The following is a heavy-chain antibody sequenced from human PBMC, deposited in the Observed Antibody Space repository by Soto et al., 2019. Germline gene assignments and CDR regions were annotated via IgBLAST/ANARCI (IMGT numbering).Heavy chain of an antibody. CDR2: LSDSGSS. D-gene: IGHD3-22*01. Sequence: PSETLSLTCTVSGDSVNSGSYHWSWIRQPPGKGLEWIGYLSDSGSSNYNPSLKSRVTISADTSKNQFSLNLSSVTAADTAIYYCARAYDYGSSGYSEFDYWGQGIVVTVSS. CDR3: ARAYDYGSSGYSEFDY. V-gene: IGHV4-61*01. CDR1: GDSVNSGSYH. J-gene: IGHJ4*01.